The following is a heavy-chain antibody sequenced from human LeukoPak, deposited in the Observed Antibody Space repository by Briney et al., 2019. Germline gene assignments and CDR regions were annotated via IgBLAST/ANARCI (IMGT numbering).Heavy chain of an antibody. CDR1: GFTFSSYA. CDR3: VTANSGLDI. D-gene: IGHD1-1*01. CDR2: IYSGGST. V-gene: IGHV3-23*03. Sequence: GGSLRLSCAASGFTFSSYAMSWVRQAPGKGLEWVSVIYSGGSTDYAGSVKGRFTISRDNAKNTLFLQMNSLRAEDTAVYYCVTANSGLDIWGQGTTVTVSS. J-gene: IGHJ3*02.